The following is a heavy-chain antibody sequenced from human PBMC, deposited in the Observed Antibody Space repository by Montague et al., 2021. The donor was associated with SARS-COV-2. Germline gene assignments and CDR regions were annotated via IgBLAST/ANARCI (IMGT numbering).Heavy chain of an antibody. V-gene: IGHV3-48*03. CDR2: ISSSGGGSTK. Sequence: SLRLSCAASGFIFSSYEMHWVRQAPGKGLEWLSYISSSGGGSTKHYTDSVKGRFTISRDNAKNSLYLQMNSLRVEDTAIYYCTRDRDWDDWCGMDVWGQGTTVTVSS. CDR3: TRDRDWDDWCGMDV. D-gene: IGHD2-21*01. CDR1: GFIFSSYE. J-gene: IGHJ6*02.